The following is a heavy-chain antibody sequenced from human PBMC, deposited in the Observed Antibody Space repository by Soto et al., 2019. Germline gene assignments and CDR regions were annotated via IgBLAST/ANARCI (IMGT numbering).Heavy chain of an antibody. CDR1: GFTFSSFA. CDR3: ARDRSDTAIGYYYYYGMDV. V-gene: IGHV3-23*01. CDR2: ISGSGGST. J-gene: IGHJ6*02. Sequence: EVQLLESGGGLVQPGGSLRLSCTASGFTFSSFAVSWVRQAPGKGLEWVSSISGSGGSTNYADSVKGRFTISRDNSKNTLYLQMNSLRAEDTAVYYCARDRSDTAIGYYYYYGMDVWGQGTTVTVSS. D-gene: IGHD5-18*01.